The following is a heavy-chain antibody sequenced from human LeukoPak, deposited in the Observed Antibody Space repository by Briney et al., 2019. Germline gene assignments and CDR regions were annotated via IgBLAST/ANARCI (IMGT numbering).Heavy chain of an antibody. V-gene: IGHV4-59*01. Sequence: SETLSLTCSVSGGSISGYYWNWLRQPPGKGLEWIGYMYYGGSTNYSPSLKSRVSMSADTSRNQLSLKLTSVTAADTAVYYCARSLPATVAGANWYDPWGPGTLVTVSS. CDR1: GGSISGYY. CDR2: MYYGGST. CDR3: ARSLPATVAGANWYDP. J-gene: IGHJ5*02. D-gene: IGHD6-13*01.